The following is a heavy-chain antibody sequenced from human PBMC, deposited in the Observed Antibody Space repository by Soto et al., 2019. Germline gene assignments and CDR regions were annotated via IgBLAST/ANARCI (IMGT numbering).Heavy chain of an antibody. J-gene: IGHJ6*02. V-gene: IGHV1-69*13. CDR3: ARDESVTIFGVAPWDYYYGMDV. CDR1: GGTFSSYA. CDR2: IIPIFGTA. Sequence: GASVKVSCKASGGTFSSYATSWVRQAPGQGLEWMGGIIPIFGTANYAQKFQGRVTITADESTSTAYMELSSLRSEDTAVYYCARDESVTIFGVAPWDYYYGMDVWGQGTTVTVS. D-gene: IGHD3-3*01.